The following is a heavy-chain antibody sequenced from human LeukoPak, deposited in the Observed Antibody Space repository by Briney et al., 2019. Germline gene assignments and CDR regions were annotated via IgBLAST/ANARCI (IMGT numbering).Heavy chain of an antibody. CDR3: AKGRHYDILTGYFDY. V-gene: IGHV3-9*01. D-gene: IGHD3-9*01. Sequence: GGSLRLSCAASGVTFDDYAMHWVRQAPGKGLEWVSGISWNSGSIGYADSVKGRVTISRDNAKNSLYLQMNSLRAEDTALYYCAKGRHYDILTGYFDYWGQGTLVTVSS. CDR1: GVTFDDYA. CDR2: ISWNSGSI. J-gene: IGHJ4*02.